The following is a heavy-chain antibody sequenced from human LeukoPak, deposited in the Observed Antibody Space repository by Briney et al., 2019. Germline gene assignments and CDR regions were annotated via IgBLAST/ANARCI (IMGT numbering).Heavy chain of an antibody. J-gene: IGHJ2*01. CDR1: GGSVSSSSYY. D-gene: IGHD3-9*01. CDR2: IYYSGST. CDR3: ASRLDILTGWAFDL. V-gene: IGHV4-39*01. Sequence: SETLSLTCTVSGGSVSSSSYYWGWIRQPPGKGLQWIGSIYYSGSTYYNPSLKSRVTISIDTSKNQFSLKLSSVTAADTAVYYCASRLDILTGWAFDLWGRGTLVTVSS.